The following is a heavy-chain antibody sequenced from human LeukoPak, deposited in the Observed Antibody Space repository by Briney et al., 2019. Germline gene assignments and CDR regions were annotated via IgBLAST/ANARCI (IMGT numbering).Heavy chain of an antibody. CDR1: GYTFTGYY. J-gene: IGHJ4*02. CDR2: INPNSGNT. CDR3: ARGYNQSKYRNFGTLRY. Sequence: ASVKVSCKASGYTFTGYYMHWVRQAPGQGLEWMGWINPNSGNTGYAQKFQGRVTMTRNTSISTAYMELSSLRSEDTAVYYCARGYNQSKYRNFGTLRYWGQGTLVTVSS. D-gene: IGHD2/OR15-2a*01. V-gene: IGHV1-8*02.